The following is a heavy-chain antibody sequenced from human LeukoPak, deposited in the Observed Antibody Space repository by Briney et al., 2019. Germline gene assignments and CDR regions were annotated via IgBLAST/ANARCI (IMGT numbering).Heavy chain of an antibody. CDR2: INPSGGST. CDR3: ARGTEYQLPLLDY. J-gene: IGHJ4*02. V-gene: IGHV1-46*01. CDR1: GYTFISDY. Sequence: ASVKVSCKASGYTFISDYMHWVRQAPGQGLEWMGIINPSGGSTSYAQKFRGRITMTRDASTSTVYMELSSLGSEDTAMYYCARGTEYQLPLLDYWGQGTLVTVSS. D-gene: IGHD2-2*01.